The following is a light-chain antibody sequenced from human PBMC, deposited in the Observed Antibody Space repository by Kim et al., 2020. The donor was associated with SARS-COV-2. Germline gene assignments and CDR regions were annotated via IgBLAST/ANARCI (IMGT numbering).Light chain of an antibody. CDR3: QQYGSSPYS. V-gene: IGKV3-20*01. Sequence: STWESATLSCRASQTVSRSYLAWYQQKPGQAPRLLIYGASSRATGIPDRFSGSGSGTDFTLTISRLEPEDFAVYYCQQYGSSPYSFGQGTKLEI. CDR2: GAS. J-gene: IGKJ2*03. CDR1: QTVSRSY.